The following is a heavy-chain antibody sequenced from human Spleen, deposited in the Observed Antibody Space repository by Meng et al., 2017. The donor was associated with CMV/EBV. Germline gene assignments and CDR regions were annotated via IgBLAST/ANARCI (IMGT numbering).Heavy chain of an antibody. Sequence: GEALKISFSASGFTVNTNYMNWVRQAPGKGLEWVSVIYTGGSTHYADSVKGRFTISRDNSKNTVYLQMNSLRAEDTAVYYCARHCVGECYPLFDYWGQGTLVTVSS. D-gene: IGHD2-21*01. CDR2: IYTGGST. CDR3: ARHCVGECYPLFDY. CDR1: GFTVNTNY. J-gene: IGHJ4*02. V-gene: IGHV3-53*01.